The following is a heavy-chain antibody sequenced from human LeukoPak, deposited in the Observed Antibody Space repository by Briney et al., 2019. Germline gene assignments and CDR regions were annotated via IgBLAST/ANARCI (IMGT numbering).Heavy chain of an antibody. CDR3: ARHLLLWFGAAYFDY. V-gene: IGHV4-59*08. D-gene: IGHD3-10*01. Sequence: SETLSLTCTVSGGSISSDYWSWIRQPPGKGLEWLGYIYYSGNTNYNPSLKSRVNISVDTSKNQFSLKLSSVTAADTAVYYCARHLLLWFGAAYFDYWGQGTLVTVSS. CDR2: IYYSGNT. J-gene: IGHJ4*02. CDR1: GGSISSDY.